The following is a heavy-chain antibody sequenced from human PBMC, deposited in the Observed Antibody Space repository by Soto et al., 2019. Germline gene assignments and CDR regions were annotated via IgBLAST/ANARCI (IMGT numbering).Heavy chain of an antibody. CDR2: ISGSGGST. CDR3: ARLRDQWLVPQIDY. Sequence: GGSLRLSCAASGFTFSSYAMSWVRQAPVKGLEWVSAISGSGGSTYYADSVKGRFTISRDNSKNTLYLQMNSLRAEDTAVYYCARLRDQWLVPQIDYWGQGTLVTVSS. CDR1: GFTFSSYA. V-gene: IGHV3-23*01. J-gene: IGHJ4*02. D-gene: IGHD6-19*01.